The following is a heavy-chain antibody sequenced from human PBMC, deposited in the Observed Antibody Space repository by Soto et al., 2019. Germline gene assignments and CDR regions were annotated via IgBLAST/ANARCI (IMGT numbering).Heavy chain of an antibody. CDR3: ARDVRDGYGHYFDY. J-gene: IGHJ4*02. D-gene: IGHD5-12*01. CDR1: GGTFSSYA. Sequence: SVKVSCKASGGTFSSYAISWVRQAPGQGLEWMGGIIPIFGTANYAQKFQGRVTITADESTSTAYMELSSLRSEDTAVYYCARDVRDGYGHYFDYWGQGTLVTVSS. V-gene: IGHV1-69*13. CDR2: IIPIFGTA.